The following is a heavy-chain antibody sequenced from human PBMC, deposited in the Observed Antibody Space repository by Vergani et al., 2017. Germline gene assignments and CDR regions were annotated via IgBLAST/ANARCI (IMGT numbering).Heavy chain of an antibody. V-gene: IGHV1-2*02. D-gene: IGHD3-10*01. CDR3: ARVASSTPHPITMVRGVMRY. J-gene: IGHJ4*02. CDR2: INPNSGGT. Sequence: QVQLVQSGAEVKKPGASVKVSCKASAYTFTSYGISWVRQAPGQGLEWMGWINPNSGGTNYAQKFQGRVTMTRDTSISTAYMELSRLRSDDTAVYYCARVASSTPHPITMVRGVMRYWGQGTRVTVSS. CDR1: AYTFTSYG.